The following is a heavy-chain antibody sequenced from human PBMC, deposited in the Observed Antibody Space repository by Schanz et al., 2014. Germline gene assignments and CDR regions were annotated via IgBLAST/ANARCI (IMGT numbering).Heavy chain of an antibody. Sequence: QVQLVQSGAEVKKPGVSVKVSCKASGYTFTTYYIHWVRQAPGQGLEWMGWMNSKTGNTGYAQRFQGRVTMTRDTSTSTVYMELSSLRSEDTAVYFCARGPSTGAFDIWGQGTMVTVSS. CDR1: GYTFTTYY. CDR3: ARGPSTGAFDI. V-gene: IGHV1-8*01. J-gene: IGHJ3*02. CDR2: MNSKTGNT.